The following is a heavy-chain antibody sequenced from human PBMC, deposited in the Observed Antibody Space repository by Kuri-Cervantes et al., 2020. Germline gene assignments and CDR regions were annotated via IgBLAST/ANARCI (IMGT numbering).Heavy chain of an antibody. J-gene: IGHJ6*02. CDR2: ISYDGSNK. D-gene: IGHD3-9*01. V-gene: IGHV3-30-3*01. CDR1: GFTFSSYA. Sequence: GESLKISCAATGFTFSSYAMHWVRQAPGKGLEWVAVISYDGSNKYYADSVKGRFTISRDNSKNTLYLQMNSLRAEDTAVYYCACPDILTDGMDVWGQGTTVTVSS. CDR3: ACPDILTDGMDV.